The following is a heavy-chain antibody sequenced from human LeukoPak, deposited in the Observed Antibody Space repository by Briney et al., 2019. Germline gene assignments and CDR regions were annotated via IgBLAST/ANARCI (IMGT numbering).Heavy chain of an antibody. CDR2: ISAYNGNT. V-gene: IGHV1-18*01. J-gene: IGHJ6*02. CDR3: ARDIVVVPAAISRYYYYYGMDV. D-gene: IGHD2-2*01. Sequence: ASVKVSCKASGYTFTSYGISWVRRAPGQGLEWMGWISAYNGNTNYAQKLQGRVTMTTDTSTSTAYMELRSLRSDDTAVYYCARDIVVVPAAISRYYYYYGMDVWGQGTLVPVSS. CDR1: GYTFTSYG.